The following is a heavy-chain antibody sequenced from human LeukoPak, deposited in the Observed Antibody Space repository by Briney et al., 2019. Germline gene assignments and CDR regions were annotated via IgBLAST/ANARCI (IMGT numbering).Heavy chain of an antibody. J-gene: IGHJ4*02. CDR3: AKAPVTTCRGAFCYPFDS. D-gene: IGHD2-15*01. CDR1: GVTLSSYA. V-gene: IGHV3-23*01. CDR2: ISDTVNT. Sequence: GSLRLSCAASGVTLSSYAMSGGRHAPRKGLGWVSAISDTVNTYHADSVKGRFTISRDSSKNTLFLQMNRLRPEDAAVYYCAKAPVTTCRGAFCYPFDSWGVGRLVTVSS.